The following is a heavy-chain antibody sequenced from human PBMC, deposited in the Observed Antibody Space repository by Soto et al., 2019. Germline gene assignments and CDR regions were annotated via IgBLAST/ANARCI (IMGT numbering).Heavy chain of an antibody. CDR2: VYYLGST. CDR3: ARDGYDGSGSPYPAY. J-gene: IGHJ4*02. V-gene: IGHV4-59*01. D-gene: IGHD3-10*01. CDR1: GGSMSDFF. Sequence: SETLSLTCSVSGGSMSDFFWSWIRQSPERGLEWIGYVYYLGSTDYNPSLKSRVTISVDTSKRQFSLRLSSVTAADAAIYYCARDGYDGSGSPYPAYWGPGTQVTVPS.